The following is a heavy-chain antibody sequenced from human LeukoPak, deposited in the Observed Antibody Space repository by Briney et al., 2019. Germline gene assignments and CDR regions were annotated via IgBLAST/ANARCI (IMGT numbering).Heavy chain of an antibody. V-gene: IGHV3-30*03. J-gene: IGHJ4*02. CDR3: ARASGYFDY. CDR1: GFTFRSYG. Sequence: GGSLRLSCGGSGFTFRSYGMHWVRQAPGKGLEWVAVISDGATHTYYADSVRGRFTISRDNYRDTLYLQMNSLRAEDTAVYYCARASGYFDYWGQGTLVTVSS. D-gene: IGHD3-10*01. CDR2: ISDGATHT.